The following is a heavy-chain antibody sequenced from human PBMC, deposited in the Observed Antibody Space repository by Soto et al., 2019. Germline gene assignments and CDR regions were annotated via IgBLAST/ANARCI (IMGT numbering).Heavy chain of an antibody. CDR1: GDAISRHY. Sequence: QVQLQESGPGLVKPSETLSLNCSVSGDAISRHYWSWIRQSPGKGLEWLCYFFHTGTALYNPSLRSRVTMSVDTSKNQFSLKLTSVIPADTAVYFCARNYVGNSQFFDLWGRGTLVTVSS. J-gene: IGHJ2*01. D-gene: IGHD1-7*01. CDR2: FFHTGTA. V-gene: IGHV4-59*11. CDR3: ARNYVGNSQFFDL.